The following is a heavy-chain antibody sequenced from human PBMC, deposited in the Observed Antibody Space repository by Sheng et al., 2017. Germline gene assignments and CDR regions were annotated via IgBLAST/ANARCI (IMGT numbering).Heavy chain of an antibody. Sequence: EVQLVESGGGLIQPGGSLRLSCAASGFTVSSKYISWVRQAPGKGLEWVSVFXVGGSTYYADSVRGRFTISRDISNNTLDLQMNSLRAEDTAVYYCARGDGYNLGHYWGQGTLVTVSS. D-gene: IGHD5-12*01. V-gene: IGHV3-53*01. CDR3: ARGDGYNLGHY. J-gene: IGHJ4*02. CDR2: FXVGGST. CDR1: GFTVSSKY.